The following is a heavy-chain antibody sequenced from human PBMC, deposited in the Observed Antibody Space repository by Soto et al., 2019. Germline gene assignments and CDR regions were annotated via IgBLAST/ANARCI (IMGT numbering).Heavy chain of an antibody. V-gene: IGHV4-34*01. Sequence: QVQLQQWGAGLLKPSETLSLTCAVYGGSFSGYYWSWIRQPPGKGLEWIGEINHSGSTNYNPSLKSRVTISVDTSKNQFSLKLSSVTAADTAVYYCARGYSSLYYMDVWGKGTTVTVSS. D-gene: IGHD2-15*01. J-gene: IGHJ6*03. CDR1: GGSFSGYY. CDR3: ARGYSSLYYMDV. CDR2: INHSGST.